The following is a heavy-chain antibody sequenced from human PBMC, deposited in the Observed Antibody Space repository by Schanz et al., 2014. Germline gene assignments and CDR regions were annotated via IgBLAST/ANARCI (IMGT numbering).Heavy chain of an antibody. CDR1: GYTFTSYG. CDR3: ARETTIITGGAFDV. CDR2: ISVYHGHT. D-gene: IGHD3-9*01. J-gene: IGHJ3*01. V-gene: IGHV1-18*01. Sequence: QVQLVQSGAEVKKPGVSVKVSCKASGYTFTSYGITWVRQAPGQGLEWMGWISVYHGHTNYAEKGHGRVTMTTDTSTSTAYMELRSLISDDTAVYYCARETTIITGGAFDVWGQGTMVTVSS.